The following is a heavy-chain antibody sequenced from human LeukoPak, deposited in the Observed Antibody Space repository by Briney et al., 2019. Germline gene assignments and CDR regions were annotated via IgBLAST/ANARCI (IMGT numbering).Heavy chain of an antibody. D-gene: IGHD4-17*01. CDR3: ARCGKDGDYVQN. Sequence: NPSETLSLTCTVSGGSISSGGYYWSWIRQHPGKGLEWIGYIYYSGSTYYNPSLKSRVTISVDTSKSQFSLKLSSVTAADTAVYYCARCGKDGDYVQNWGQGTLVTVSS. J-gene: IGHJ4*02. CDR1: GGSISSGGYY. CDR2: IYYSGST. V-gene: IGHV4-31*03.